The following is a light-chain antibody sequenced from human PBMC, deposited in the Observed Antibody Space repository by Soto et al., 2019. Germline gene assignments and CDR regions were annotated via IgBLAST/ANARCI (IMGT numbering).Light chain of an antibody. Sequence: QSMLTQPPSASGTPGQRVTISCSGSNSNIGSNTVDWYQQLQGMAPTHLLYSTNQRPSAVPDRFSGSKSGTSASLAISGPRSEAEAEYYCASCADALIGPLLFGGGTKLTVL. CDR2: STN. J-gene: IGLJ2*01. V-gene: IGLV1-44*01. CDR3: ASCADALIGPLL. CDR1: NSNIGSNT.